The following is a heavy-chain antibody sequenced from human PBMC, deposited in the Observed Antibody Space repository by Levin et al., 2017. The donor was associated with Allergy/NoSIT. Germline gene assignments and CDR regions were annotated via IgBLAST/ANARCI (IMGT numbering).Heavy chain of an antibody. CDR3: ARESPRGAFDY. CDR1: GFTFSSYS. J-gene: IGHJ4*02. CDR2: ISSSSSYI. Sequence: GESLKISCAASGFTFSSYSMNWVRQAPGKGLEWVSSISSSSSYIYYADSVKGRFTISRDNAKNSLYLQMNSLRAEDTAVYYCARESPRGAFDYWGQGTLVTVSS. V-gene: IGHV3-21*01. D-gene: IGHD3-16*01.